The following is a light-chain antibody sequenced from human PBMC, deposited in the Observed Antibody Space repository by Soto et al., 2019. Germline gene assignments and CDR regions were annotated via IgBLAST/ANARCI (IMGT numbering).Light chain of an antibody. Sequence: VTRLCGGSQSISNFLNWFQHKPGKAPRVLISAASTLQSGVPPRFSGSVSGTDFTLTISSLQPEDFATYYCQQTYSLPPWTVGRGTKVEIK. J-gene: IGKJ1*01. CDR1: QSISNF. V-gene: IGKV1-39*01. CDR2: AAS. CDR3: QQTYSLPPWT.